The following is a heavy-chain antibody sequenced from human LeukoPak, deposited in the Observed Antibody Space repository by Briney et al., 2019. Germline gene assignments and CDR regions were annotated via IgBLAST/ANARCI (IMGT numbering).Heavy chain of an antibody. J-gene: IGHJ4*02. CDR2: VIGRVGST. CDR1: VLTFSNYA. V-gene: IGHV3-23*01. D-gene: IGHD2-21*02. Sequence: GGSLRLSCAASVLTFSNYAMSCVLQAPGEGREWVSAVIGRVGSTYYAQSVKGRFTISRDNSENTLSLQMNSLRSEATAVYYCAKDFGVVVTAIPSYWGQGTLVTVSS. CDR3: AKDFGVVVTAIPSY.